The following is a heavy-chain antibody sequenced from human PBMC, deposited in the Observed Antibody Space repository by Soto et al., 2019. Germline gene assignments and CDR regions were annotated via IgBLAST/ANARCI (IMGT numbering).Heavy chain of an antibody. CDR1: GGTFSSYA. J-gene: IGHJ5*02. CDR3: AREPGYDSTMGWFDP. V-gene: IGHV1-69*06. D-gene: IGHD3-22*01. CDR2: IIPIFGTA. Sequence: QVQLVQSGAEVKKPGSSVKVSCKASGGTFSSYAISWVRQAPGQGLEWMGGIIPIFGTANYAQKFQGRVTITADKSSSTADMELSSLISADTAVYYCAREPGYDSTMGWFDPWGQGTLVTVSS.